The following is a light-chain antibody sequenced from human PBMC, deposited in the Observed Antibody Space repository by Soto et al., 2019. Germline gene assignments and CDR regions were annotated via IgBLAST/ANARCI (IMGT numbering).Light chain of an antibody. Sequence: EIVLTQSPATLSLSPGERATLSCRASQSVSSYLAWYQQKPGQAPRLLIYDASNRATGIPARFSGSGSGTDFTLPISSLEPDEYAVYCRHQRSNWRPWTFGQGTKVEIK. CDR1: QSVSSY. J-gene: IGKJ1*01. CDR2: DAS. CDR3: HQRSNWRPWT. V-gene: IGKV3-11*01.